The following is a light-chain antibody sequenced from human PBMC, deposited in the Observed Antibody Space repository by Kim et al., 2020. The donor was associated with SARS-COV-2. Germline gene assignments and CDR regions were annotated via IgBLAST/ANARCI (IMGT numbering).Light chain of an antibody. CDR2: SHN. CDR1: SSNIGSNT. CDR3: AAWDDSLNGWV. Sequence: GQRVTISCSGRSSNIGSNTVNWYQHLPGTAPKLLIYSHNQRPSGVPDRFSASKSGTSASLAISGLQSEDESDYYCAAWDDSLNGWVFGGGTQLTVL. V-gene: IGLV1-44*01. J-gene: IGLJ3*02.